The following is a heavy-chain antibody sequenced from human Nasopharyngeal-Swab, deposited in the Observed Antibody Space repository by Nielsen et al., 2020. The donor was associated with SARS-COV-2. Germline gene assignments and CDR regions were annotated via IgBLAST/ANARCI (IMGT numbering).Heavy chain of an antibody. J-gene: IGHJ4*02. D-gene: IGHD3-3*01. CDR1: GGSMSSFAFDSY. V-gene: IGHV4-39*01. CDR3: ARWSSSSIKFDY. Sequence: ESLKISCTVSGGSMSSFAFDSYWAWIRQPPGMGLEWIGSMYHSGATYTNPSLKSRVTLSVDTSTNKFSLNLSSVTAADTAVYYCARWSSSSIKFDYWGQGTLVSVSS. CDR2: MYHSGAT.